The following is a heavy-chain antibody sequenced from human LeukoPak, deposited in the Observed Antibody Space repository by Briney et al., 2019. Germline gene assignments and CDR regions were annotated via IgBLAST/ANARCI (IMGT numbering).Heavy chain of an antibody. CDR3: ARTPTTYYYYYMDV. D-gene: IGHD4-17*01. Sequence: GGSLRLSCAASGFVFSDYGMHWVRQAPGKGLEWVGFVRYDGSNEYYADSMKGRFTISRDNSKNTLYLQMNNLRAEDTAVYSCARTPTTYYYYYMDVWGKGTTVTVSS. CDR1: GFVFSDYG. CDR2: VRYDGSNE. J-gene: IGHJ6*03. V-gene: IGHV3-30*02.